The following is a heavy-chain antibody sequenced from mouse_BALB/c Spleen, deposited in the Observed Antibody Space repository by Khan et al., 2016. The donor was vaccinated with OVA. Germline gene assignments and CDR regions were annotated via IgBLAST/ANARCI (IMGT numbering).Heavy chain of an antibody. CDR2: IWGSGNT. J-gene: IGHJ4*01. CDR3: AKGVWSYYYTLDY. Sequence: QLEESGPGLVAPSQSLSITCTVSGFSLTDYGVSWIRQPPGKGLEWLGVIWGSGNTYYNSALKSRLSISKDNSKSQVFLKMTSLQTDDTAMYYCAKGVWSYYYTLDYWGQGTSVTVSS. CDR1: GFSLTDYG. V-gene: IGHV2-6-5*01.